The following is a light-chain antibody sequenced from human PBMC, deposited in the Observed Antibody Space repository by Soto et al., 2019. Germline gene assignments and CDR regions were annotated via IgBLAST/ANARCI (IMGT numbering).Light chain of an antibody. CDR2: SAF. J-gene: IGKJ5*01. CDR1: QNIGSF. CDR3: QQGSTTPIT. V-gene: IGKV1-39*01. Sequence: DIQMTLSPSSIYPSIAARATITCRASQNIGSFLNWYQQKPGEAPRLLVYSAFRIQSGVPSRFNASGSGTDFTLSISSLQPEDFSTYYCQQGSTTPITFGLGTRLEIK.